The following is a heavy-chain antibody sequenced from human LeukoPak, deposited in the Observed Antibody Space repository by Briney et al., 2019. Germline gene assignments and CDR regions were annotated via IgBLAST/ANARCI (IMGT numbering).Heavy chain of an antibody. CDR2: MNPNSGNT. Sequence: ASVKVSCKASGYTFTSYDINWVRPATGQGLEWMGWMNPNSGNTGYAQKFQGRVTMTRNTSISTAYMELSSLRSEDTAVYYCARGPYYDFWSGYYFSGWGVDWFDPWGQGTLVTVSS. V-gene: IGHV1-8*01. D-gene: IGHD3-3*01. CDR3: ARGPYYDFWSGYYFSGWGVDWFDP. CDR1: GYTFTSYD. J-gene: IGHJ5*02.